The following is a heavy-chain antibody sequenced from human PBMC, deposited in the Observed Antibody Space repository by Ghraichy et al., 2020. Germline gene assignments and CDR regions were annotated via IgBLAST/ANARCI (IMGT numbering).Heavy chain of an antibody. CDR2: ISCSGDYT. V-gene: IGHV3-23*01. CDR1: GFNFSNYA. CDR3: AKVRDDFYYCGSDV. D-gene: IGHD3-3*01. J-gene: IGHJ6*02. Sequence: GGSLRLSCAASGFNFSNYAMSWVRQAPGKGLEWVSTISCSGDYTYYANSVKGRFTISRDNSNNTLSLQMDSLRAEDTAIYYCAKVRDDFYYCGSDVWGQGTMVTVSS.